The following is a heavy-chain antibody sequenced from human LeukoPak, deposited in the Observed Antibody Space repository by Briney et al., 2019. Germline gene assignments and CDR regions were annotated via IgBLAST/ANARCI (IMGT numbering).Heavy chain of an antibody. D-gene: IGHD1-14*01. J-gene: IGHJ4*02. V-gene: IGHV3-48*04. CDR3: ARDSPWRTVGIDY. CDR2: ISSSGSTI. Sequence: GGSLRLSCEASGFTLSSYDMHWVRQAPGKGLEWVSYISSSGSTIYYADSVKGRFTISRDNAKNSLYLQMNSLRAEDTAVYYCARDSPWRTVGIDYWGQGTLVTVSS. CDR1: GFTLSSYD.